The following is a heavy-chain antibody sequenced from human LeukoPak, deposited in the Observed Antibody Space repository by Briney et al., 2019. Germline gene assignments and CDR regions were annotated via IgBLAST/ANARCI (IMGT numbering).Heavy chain of an antibody. J-gene: IGHJ3*02. V-gene: IGHV1-3*01. CDR1: GYTFTSYA. CDR3: AGDSSGYYYHGYAFDI. CDR2: INAGNGNT. Sequence: ASVKVSCKASGYTFTSYAMHWVRQAPGQRLEWMGWINAGNGNTKYSQKFQGRVTITRDTSASTAYMELSSLRSEDTAVYYCAGDSSGYYYHGYAFDIWGQGTMVTVSS. D-gene: IGHD3-22*01.